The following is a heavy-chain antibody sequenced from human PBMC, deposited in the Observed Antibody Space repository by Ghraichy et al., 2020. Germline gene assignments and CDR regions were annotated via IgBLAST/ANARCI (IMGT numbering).Heavy chain of an antibody. D-gene: IGHD1-7*01. CDR1: GYTFTSYG. V-gene: IGHV1-18*01. CDR2: INTNNGNA. Sequence: ASVKVSCKTSGYTFTSYGISWVRQAPGQGLEWVGWINTNNGNANSAQKFQGRVTMTRDTSASTAYMELRSLRSDDTAVYYCARDWDYSWFDPWGQGTLVTVSS. CDR3: ARDWDYSWFDP. J-gene: IGHJ5*02.